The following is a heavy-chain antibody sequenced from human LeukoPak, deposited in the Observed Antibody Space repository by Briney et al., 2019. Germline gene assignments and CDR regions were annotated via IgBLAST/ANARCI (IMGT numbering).Heavy chain of an antibody. J-gene: IGHJ5*02. Sequence: PSQTLSLTCTVSGGSISSGDYYWSWIRQPPGKGLEWIGYIYYSGSTYYNPSLKSRVTISVDTSKNQFSLKLSSVTAADTAVYYCAREVAALNWFDPWGQGTLVTVSA. CDR3: AREVAALNWFDP. V-gene: IGHV4-30-4*01. D-gene: IGHD2-15*01. CDR2: IYYSGST. CDR1: GGSISSGDYY.